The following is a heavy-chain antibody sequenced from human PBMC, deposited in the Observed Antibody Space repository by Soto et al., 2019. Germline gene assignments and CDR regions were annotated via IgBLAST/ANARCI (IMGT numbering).Heavy chain of an antibody. D-gene: IGHD2-21*02. CDR1: GGSISSSYYY. V-gene: IGHV4-39*02. J-gene: IGHJ1*01. CDR3: ADGLHCGADCPISDYFHH. CDR2: IYYSGST. Sequence: SETLSLTCTVSGGSISSSYYYWGWIRQPPGKGLEWIGSIYYSGSTYYNPSLKSRVTISVDTSKNHFSLKLNSVTAADTALIYCADGLHCGADCPISDYFHHWGQGTLVTVSA.